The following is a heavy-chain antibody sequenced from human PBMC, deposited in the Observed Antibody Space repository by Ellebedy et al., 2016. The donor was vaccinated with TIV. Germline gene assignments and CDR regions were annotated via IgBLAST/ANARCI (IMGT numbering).Heavy chain of an antibody. Sequence: GESLKISCAASGFTFSTYSMNWVRQAPGKGLEWVSSINDISSHIYYADSLRGRFTISRDNSKNTLYLQMNSLRAEDTAVYYCAKDKLGFGAAAGGVDHWGQGTLVTVSS. V-gene: IGHV3-21*04. D-gene: IGHD6-13*01. CDR1: GFTFSTYS. CDR3: AKDKLGFGAAAGGVDH. CDR2: INDISSHI. J-gene: IGHJ4*02.